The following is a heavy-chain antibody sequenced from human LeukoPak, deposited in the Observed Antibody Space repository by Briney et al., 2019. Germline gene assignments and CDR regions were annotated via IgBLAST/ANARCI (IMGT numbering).Heavy chain of an antibody. CDR3: ARGYYDSSGNFDY. J-gene: IGHJ4*02. V-gene: IGHV3-30*03. CDR1: GFTFSSYG. D-gene: IGHD3-22*01. Sequence: GGSLRLSCAASGFTFSSYGMHWVRQAPGKGLEWVAVISYDGSNKYYADSVKGRFTISRDNAKNSLYLQMNSLRADDTAVYYCARGYYDSSGNFDYWGQGTLVTVSS. CDR2: ISYDGSNK.